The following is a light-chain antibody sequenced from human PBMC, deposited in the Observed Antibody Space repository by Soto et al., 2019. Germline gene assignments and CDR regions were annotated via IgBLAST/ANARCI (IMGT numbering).Light chain of an antibody. Sequence: DIQLTQSPSSLSASVGDRVTITCQASQDISNYLNWYQQKPGKAPKLLIYDASNLETGVPSRFSGSGSGTDFTFTISSLQPEDIATYYCQHYDSLPPTFGQGTRLEVK. V-gene: IGKV1-33*01. CDR3: QHYDSLPPT. CDR2: DAS. J-gene: IGKJ5*01. CDR1: QDISNY.